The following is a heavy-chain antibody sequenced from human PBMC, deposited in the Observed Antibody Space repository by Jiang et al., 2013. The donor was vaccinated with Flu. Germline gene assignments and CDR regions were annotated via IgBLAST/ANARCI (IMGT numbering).Heavy chain of an antibody. V-gene: IGHV6-1*01. J-gene: IGHJ4*02. Sequence: RQSPSRGLEWLGRTYYRSKWYNEYAVSVKSRIIINPDTSKNQFSLQLNSATPEDTAVYYCAKEGAGYGRWGQGTLVTVSS. CDR2: TYYRSKWYN. CDR3: AKEGAGYGR. D-gene: IGHD4-17*01.